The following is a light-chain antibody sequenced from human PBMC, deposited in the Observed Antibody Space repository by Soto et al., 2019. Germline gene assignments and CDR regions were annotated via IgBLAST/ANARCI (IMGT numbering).Light chain of an antibody. CDR2: GAS. CDR3: QKYRSSPWT. V-gene: IGKV3-20*01. J-gene: IGKJ1*01. CDR1: QSVTSNY. Sequence: EIVLTQSPGTLSLSPGERATLSCRASQSVTSNYLAWYQQKPGQAPRLLIYGASSRATGIPDRFSGSMSGTGFTLTISSLEPEDFAVYYCQKYRSSPWTFGQGTKVEIK.